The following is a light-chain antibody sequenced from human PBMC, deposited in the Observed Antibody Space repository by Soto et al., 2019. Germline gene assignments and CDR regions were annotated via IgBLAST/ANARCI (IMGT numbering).Light chain of an antibody. CDR3: CSYAGRYTYV. J-gene: IGLJ1*01. CDR2: DVI. V-gene: IGLV2-11*01. CDR1: SSDVGAYNY. Sequence: QSALTQPRSVSGSPGQSVTISCTGTSSDVGAYNYVSWYQQHPGKAPKLMIYDVIKRPSGVPDRFSGSKSGSTASLTISGLQAEDEADYFCCSYAGRYTYVFGTGTKLIVL.